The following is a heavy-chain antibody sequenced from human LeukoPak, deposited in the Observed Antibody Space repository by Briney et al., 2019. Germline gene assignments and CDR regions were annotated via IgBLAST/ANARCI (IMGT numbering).Heavy chain of an antibody. D-gene: IGHD3-22*01. CDR1: GGSFSGYY. CDR3: ARGVLFAPLLLNIRDAFDI. J-gene: IGHJ3*02. CDR2: INHSGST. V-gene: IGHV4-34*01. Sequence: PSETLSLTCAVYGGSFSGYYWSWIRQPPGKGLEWIGEINHSGSTNYNPSLKSRVTISVDTSKYQFSLKLSSVTAADTAVYYCARGVLFAPLLLNIRDAFDIWGQGTMVTVSS.